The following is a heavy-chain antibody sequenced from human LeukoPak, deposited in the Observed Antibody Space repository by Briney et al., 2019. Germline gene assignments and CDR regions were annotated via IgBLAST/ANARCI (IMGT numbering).Heavy chain of an antibody. V-gene: IGHV6-1*01. CDR2: TYYRSKWYN. CDR3: ARARDWNYSYYFDY. D-gene: IGHD1-7*01. J-gene: IGHJ4*02. CDR1: GDSVSNNRAA. Sequence: SQTLSLTCVISGDSVSNNRAAWNWIRQSPSRGLEWLGRTYYRSKWYNDYAVSVKSRITINPDTSKNQFSLQLNSVTPEDTAVYYCARARDWNYSYYFDYWGQGTLVTVSS.